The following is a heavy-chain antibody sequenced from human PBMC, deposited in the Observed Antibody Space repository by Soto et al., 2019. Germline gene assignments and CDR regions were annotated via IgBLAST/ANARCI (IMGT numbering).Heavy chain of an antibody. J-gene: IGHJ3*02. Sequence: QVQLQESGPGLVKPSETLSLTCTVSGGSISSYYWTWIRQPPGKGLEWIGYIYYSGSTNYNPSLKSRVTISVDPSKNHFSLRLSSVTAADTAVYYCARFLPRIGGAFAIWGQGTMVTVSS. CDR2: IYYSGST. CDR3: ARFLPRIGGAFAI. D-gene: IGHD2-15*01. V-gene: IGHV4-59*08. CDR1: GGSISSYY.